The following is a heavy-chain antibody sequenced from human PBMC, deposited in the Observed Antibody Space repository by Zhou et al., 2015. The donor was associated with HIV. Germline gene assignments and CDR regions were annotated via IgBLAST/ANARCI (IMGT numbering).Heavy chain of an antibody. CDR2: MNPNSGNA. CDR1: GYTFSNYD. D-gene: IGHD6-13*01. V-gene: IGHV1-8*01. Sequence: QVQLVQSGAEVKKPGASVKVSCEASGYTFSNYDINWVRQAPGQGLEWMGWMNPNSGNAGYAQKFQGRVTMTRDTSTSTVYMELSSLRSEDTAVYYCARAPGIAAAGPIPDYYYGMDVWGQGTTVTVSS. J-gene: IGHJ6*02. CDR3: ARAPGIAAAGPIPDYYYGMDV.